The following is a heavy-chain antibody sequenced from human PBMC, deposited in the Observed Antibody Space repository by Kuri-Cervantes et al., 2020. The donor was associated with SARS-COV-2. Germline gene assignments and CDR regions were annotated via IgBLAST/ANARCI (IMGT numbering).Heavy chain of an antibody. CDR2: IRYDGSNK. CDR1: GFTFSSYG. D-gene: IGHD3-22*01. Sequence: GESLKISCAASGFTFSSYGMHWVRQAPGKGLEWVAFIRYDGSNKYYADSVKGRFTISGDSSKNTLYLQMNSLRAEDTAVYYCAKAGPYYYDSSGYPIDYWGQGTLVTVSS. J-gene: IGHJ4*02. V-gene: IGHV3-30*02. CDR3: AKAGPYYYDSSGYPIDY.